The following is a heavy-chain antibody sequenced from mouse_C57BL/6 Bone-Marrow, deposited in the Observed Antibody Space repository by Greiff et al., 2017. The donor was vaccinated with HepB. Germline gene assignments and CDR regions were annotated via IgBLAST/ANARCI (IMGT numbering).Heavy chain of an antibody. CDR1: GYTFTDYY. V-gene: IGHV1-26*01. Sequence: VQLQQSGPELVKPGASVKISCKASGYTFTDYYMNWVKQSHGKSLEWIGDINPNNGGTSYNQKFKGKATLTVDKSSSTAYMELRSLTSEDSAVYYCARRYYGNYDAYWGQGTLVTVSA. D-gene: IGHD2-1*01. CDR3: ARRYYGNYDAY. J-gene: IGHJ3*01. CDR2: INPNNGGT.